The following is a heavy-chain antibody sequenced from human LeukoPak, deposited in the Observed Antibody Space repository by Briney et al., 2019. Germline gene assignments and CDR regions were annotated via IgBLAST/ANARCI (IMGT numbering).Heavy chain of an antibody. D-gene: IGHD3-10*01. CDR1: GYTFTSYD. J-gene: IGHJ4*02. Sequence: GASVNVSCKASGYTFTSYDINWVRQATGQGLEWMGWMNPNSGNTGYAQKFQGRVTMTRNTSISTAYMELSSLRSEDTAVYYCARGLNYYGSGSYPNWGQGTLVTVSS. CDR3: ARGLNYYGSGSYPN. CDR2: MNPNSGNT. V-gene: IGHV1-8*01.